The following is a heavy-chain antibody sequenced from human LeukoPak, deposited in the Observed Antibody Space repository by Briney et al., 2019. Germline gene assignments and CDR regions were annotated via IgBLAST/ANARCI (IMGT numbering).Heavy chain of an antibody. J-gene: IGHJ4*02. CDR1: GGTFSSYA. CDR2: IIPIFGTA. Sequence: SVKVSCKASGGTFSSYAISWVRQAPGQGLEWMGGIIPIFGTANYAQKFQGRVTITADKSTSTAYMELSSLRSEDTAVYYCARETRIAAACLEYWGQGTLVTVSS. CDR3: ARETRIAAACLEY. V-gene: IGHV1-69*06. D-gene: IGHD6-13*01.